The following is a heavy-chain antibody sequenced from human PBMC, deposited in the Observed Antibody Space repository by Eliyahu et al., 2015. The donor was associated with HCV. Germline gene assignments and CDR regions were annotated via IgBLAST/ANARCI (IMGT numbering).Heavy chain of an antibody. CDR3: ASGGGGIAVTGTGVWFDP. V-gene: IGHV4-59*01. CDR2: XHFSGST. J-gene: IGHJ5*02. Sequence: QVXLQESGPGLVKPSETLSLTCTVXGGSITTYYWXWIRQPPGKGLEWIGXXHFSGSTNYNPXLKXRVTMSVDTSNNQFSLNLTSVTAADTAMYYCASGGGGIAVTGTGVWFDPWGQGTLVTVSS. D-gene: IGHD6-19*01. CDR1: GGSITTYY.